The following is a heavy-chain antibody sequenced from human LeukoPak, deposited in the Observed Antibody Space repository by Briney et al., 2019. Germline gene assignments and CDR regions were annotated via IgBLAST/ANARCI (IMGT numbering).Heavy chain of an antibody. Sequence: GESLKISCKGSGYSFTNYWIGCVRQMPGKGLEWMGIIYPGDSNTSYSPSFQGQVTISLDKSISTAYLQWSSLKASDTAMYYGARHGVAGYNMVEGLGYSGEGTQVTVSS. D-gene: IGHD1-14*01. J-gene: IGHJ4*02. CDR1: GYSFTNYW. CDR2: IYPGDSNT. V-gene: IGHV5-51*01. CDR3: ARHGVAGYNMVEGLGY.